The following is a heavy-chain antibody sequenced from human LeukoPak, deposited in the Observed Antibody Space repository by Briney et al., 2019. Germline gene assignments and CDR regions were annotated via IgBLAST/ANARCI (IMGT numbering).Heavy chain of an antibody. J-gene: IGHJ4*02. D-gene: IGHD3-10*01. Sequence: GGSLRLSCAASGFTFSSYSMNWVRQAPGKGLEWVSSSSSSSSYIYYADSVKGRFTISRDNAKNSLYLQMNSLRAEDTAVYYCARLSDARRGRYWGQGTLVTVSS. CDR1: GFTFSSYS. CDR2: SSSSSSYI. V-gene: IGHV3-21*01. CDR3: ARLSDARRGRY.